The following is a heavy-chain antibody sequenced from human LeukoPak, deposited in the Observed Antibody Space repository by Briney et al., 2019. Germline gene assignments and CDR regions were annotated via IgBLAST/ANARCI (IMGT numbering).Heavy chain of an antibody. D-gene: IGHD3-22*01. V-gene: IGHV4-38-2*01. CDR1: GYSISSGYY. J-gene: IGHJ3*02. Sequence: SETLSLTCAVSGYSISSGYYWGWIRQPPGKGLEWIGSIYHSGSTYYNPSLKSRVTISVDTFKNQFSLKLSTVTAAATAPYSSSRRRTIIVVVPNAFDIWGQGTMVTVSS. CDR3: SRRRTIIVVVPNAFDI. CDR2: IYHSGST.